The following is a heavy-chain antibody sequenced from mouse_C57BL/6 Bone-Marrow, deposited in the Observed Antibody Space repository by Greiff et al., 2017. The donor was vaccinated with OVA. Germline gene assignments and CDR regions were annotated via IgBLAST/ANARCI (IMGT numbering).Heavy chain of an antibody. Sequence: EVKLMESGPGLVKPSQSLSLTCSVTGYSITSGYYWNWIRQFPGNKLEWMGYISYDGSNNYNPSLKNRISITRDTSKIQFSLKLNSVTTEDTATYYCARELIYYGNYEGYAMDYWGQGTSVTVSS. J-gene: IGHJ4*01. CDR2: ISYDGSN. CDR1: GYSITSGYY. CDR3: ARELIYYGNYEGYAMDY. V-gene: IGHV3-6*01. D-gene: IGHD2-1*01.